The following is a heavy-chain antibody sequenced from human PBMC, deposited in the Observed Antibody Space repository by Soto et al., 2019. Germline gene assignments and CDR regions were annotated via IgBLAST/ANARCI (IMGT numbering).Heavy chain of an antibody. J-gene: IGHJ4*02. D-gene: IGHD1-1*01. CDR1: GYTFTSYG. CDR3: ARAVSCQHNVDY. V-gene: IGHV1-18*01. CDR2: ISAYNGNT. Sequence: QVQLVQSGAEVKKPGASVKVSCKASGYTFTSYGISWVRQAPGQGLEWMGWISAYNGNTKYSQKVQGRVTMTTDTTTSTADRGLRSLSSAVSAVYYCARAVSCQHNVDYWGQGTLVTVSS.